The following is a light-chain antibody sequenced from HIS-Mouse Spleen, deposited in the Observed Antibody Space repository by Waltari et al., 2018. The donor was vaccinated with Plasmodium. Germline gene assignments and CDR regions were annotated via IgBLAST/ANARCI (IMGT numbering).Light chain of an antibody. V-gene: IGLV3-10*01. Sequence: SYELTQPPSVSVSPGQTARITCSGDALPKKYAYWYQQKSGQAPVLVIYEDSKRPSGIPERFAGSGSGTMATLTIRGAQVEDEADYYCYSTDSSGNHRVFGGGTKLTVL. J-gene: IGLJ3*02. CDR2: EDS. CDR3: YSTDSSGNHRV. CDR1: ALPKKY.